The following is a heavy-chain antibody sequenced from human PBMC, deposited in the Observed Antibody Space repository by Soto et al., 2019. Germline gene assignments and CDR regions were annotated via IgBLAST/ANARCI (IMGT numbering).Heavy chain of an antibody. CDR3: ARPVLHVGYSGYETRYYYYGMDV. J-gene: IGHJ6*02. D-gene: IGHD5-12*01. CDR1: GGSISSSSYY. CDR2: IYYSGST. V-gene: IGHV4-39*01. Sequence: PSETLSLTCTVSGGSISSSSYYWGWIRQPPGKGLEWIGSIYYSGSTYYNPSLKSRVTISVDTSKNQFSLKLSSVTAADTAVYYCARPVLHVGYSGYETRYYYYGMDVWGQGTTVTSP.